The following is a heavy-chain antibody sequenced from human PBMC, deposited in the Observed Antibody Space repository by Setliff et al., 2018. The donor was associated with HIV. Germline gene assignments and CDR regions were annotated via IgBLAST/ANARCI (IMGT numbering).Heavy chain of an antibody. CDR2: IGYNGDT. V-gene: IGHV4-59*01. Sequence: PSETLSLTCTVSGGSINSYYWNWIRQSPGKGLEWIGYIGYNGDTSYNPSLNSRVTLSVDRSKNQFSLKLSSVSAADTAVYFCARWGASGGRPDWHAFDMWGQGTMVTV. CDR3: ARWGASGGRPDWHAFDM. J-gene: IGHJ3*02. CDR1: GGSINSYY. D-gene: IGHD2-15*01.